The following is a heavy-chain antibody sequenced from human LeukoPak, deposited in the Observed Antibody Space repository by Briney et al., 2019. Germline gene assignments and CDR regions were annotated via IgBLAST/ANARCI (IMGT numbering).Heavy chain of an antibody. Sequence: GGSLRLSCAASGFTFSSYGMHWVRQAPGKGLEWVAVISYDGSNKYHADSVKGRFTISRDNSKNTLYLQMNSLRAEDTAVYYCAKSSGLSSSYFDYWGQGTLVTVSS. CDR3: AKSSGLSSSYFDY. V-gene: IGHV3-30*18. D-gene: IGHD6-13*01. J-gene: IGHJ4*02. CDR1: GFTFSSYG. CDR2: ISYDGSNK.